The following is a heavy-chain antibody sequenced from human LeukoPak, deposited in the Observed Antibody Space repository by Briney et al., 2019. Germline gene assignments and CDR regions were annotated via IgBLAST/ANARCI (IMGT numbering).Heavy chain of an antibody. V-gene: IGHV4-34*01. J-gene: IGHJ6*03. CDR2: INHSGST. CDR3: ARCGGISSYYYYYYMDV. CDR1: GGSFSGYY. Sequence: SETLSLTCAVYGGSFSGYYWSWIRQPPGKGLEWIGEINHSGSTNYNPSLKSRVAISVDTSKNQFSLKLSSVTAADTAVYYCARCGGISSYYYYYYMDVWGKGTTVTVSS. D-gene: IGHD3-16*01.